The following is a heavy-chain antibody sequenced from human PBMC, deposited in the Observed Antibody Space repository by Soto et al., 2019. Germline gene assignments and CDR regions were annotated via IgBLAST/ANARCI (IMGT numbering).Heavy chain of an antibody. CDR3: AKDIPPWFGELPMVANDAFDF. J-gene: IGHJ3*01. D-gene: IGHD3-10*01. CDR1: GFTFSSYA. V-gene: IGHV3-23*01. CDR2: ISGSGGST. Sequence: PGGSLRLSCAASGFTFSSYAMSWVRQAPGKGLEWVSAISGSGGSTYYADSVKGRFTISRDNSKNTLYLQMNSLRAEDTAVYYCAKDIPPWFGELPMVANDAFDFWGQGTMVTVSS.